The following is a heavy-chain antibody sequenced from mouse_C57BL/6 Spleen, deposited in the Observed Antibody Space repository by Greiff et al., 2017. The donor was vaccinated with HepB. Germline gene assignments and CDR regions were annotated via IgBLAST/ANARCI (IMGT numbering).Heavy chain of an antibody. CDR3: AGSHGSSAAGFAY. V-gene: IGHV1-53*01. D-gene: IGHD1-1*01. Sequence: QVQLKQPGTELVKPGASVKLSCKASGYTFTNYWMHWVKQRPGQGLEWIGNINPSNGGTNYNEKFKSKATLTVDKSSSTAYMQLSSLTSEDSAVYDGAGSHGSSAAGFAYWGQGTLVTVSA. CDR2: INPSNGGT. J-gene: IGHJ3*01. CDR1: GYTFTNYW.